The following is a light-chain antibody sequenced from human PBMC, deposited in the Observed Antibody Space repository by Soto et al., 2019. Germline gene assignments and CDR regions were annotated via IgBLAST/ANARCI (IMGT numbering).Light chain of an antibody. CDR1: QDIRNN. CDR2: GTS. V-gene: IGKV1-17*01. CDR3: LQHETYPRS. J-gene: IGKJ1*01. Sequence: DLQMTQSPYSLAASVGDSVSITCRASQDIRNNLGWYQQRPGKAPQRLIYGTSNLQTGVPSRFRGIGYGTEFTLTISGLQPEDFATYYCLQHETYPRSFGQGTKVEVK.